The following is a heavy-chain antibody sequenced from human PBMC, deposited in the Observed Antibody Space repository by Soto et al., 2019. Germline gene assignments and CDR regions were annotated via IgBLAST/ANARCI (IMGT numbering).Heavy chain of an antibody. Sequence: PGESLKISCKGSGYSFTNHWTGWVRQMPGKGLEWMGTMYPRDSQIMYSPSLQGRVTISADKSITTAYLQWSSLQASDTATYYCVSQMPGEYVMAGWGQGTPVTVSS. D-gene: IGHD2-2*01. CDR2: MYPRDSQI. V-gene: IGHV5-51*01. J-gene: IGHJ6*02. CDR3: VSQMPGEYVMAG. CDR1: GYSFTNHW.